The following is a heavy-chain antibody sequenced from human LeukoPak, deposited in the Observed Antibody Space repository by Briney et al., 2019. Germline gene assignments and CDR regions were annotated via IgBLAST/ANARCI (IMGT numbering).Heavy chain of an antibody. V-gene: IGHV4-59*01. Sequence: SETLSLTCTVSGGSISSYYWSWIRQPPGKGLEWLGYINYSGSTSYNPSLKSRVTISVDTSKNQFSLKLSSVTAADTAVYYCATQTGYYNPFDNWGQGTLVTVSS. CDR2: INYSGST. CDR3: ATQTGYYNPFDN. D-gene: IGHD3-9*01. CDR1: GGSISSYY. J-gene: IGHJ4*02.